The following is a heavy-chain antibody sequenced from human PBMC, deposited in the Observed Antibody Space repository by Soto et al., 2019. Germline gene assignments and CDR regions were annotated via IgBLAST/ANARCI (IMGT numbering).Heavy chain of an antibody. D-gene: IGHD3-22*01. CDR2: IYPGDSDT. CDR3: ARSEASSGSSPNTQIHY. V-gene: IGHV5-51*01. J-gene: IGHJ4*02. Sequence: GESLKISCKGSGYSFTSYWIGWVRQMPGKGLEWMGIIYPGDSDTRYIPSFQGQVTISADKSISTAYLQWSSLKASDTAMYYCARSEASSGSSPNTQIHYWGQGTVVTVS. CDR1: GYSFTSYW.